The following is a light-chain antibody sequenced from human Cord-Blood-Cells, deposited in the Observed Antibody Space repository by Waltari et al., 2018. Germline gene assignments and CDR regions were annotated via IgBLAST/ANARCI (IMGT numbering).Light chain of an antibody. CDR3: CSYAGSYTFYV. Sequence: QSALTQPRSVSGSPGQSVTISCTGTSSDVGGYNYVSWYQQHPGKAPKLMIYDVSKRPSGVPDRVSVSKSGNTASLTISGLQAEDDADYYCCSYAGSYTFYVFGTGTKVTVL. CDR2: DVS. V-gene: IGLV2-11*01. J-gene: IGLJ1*01. CDR1: SSDVGGYNY.